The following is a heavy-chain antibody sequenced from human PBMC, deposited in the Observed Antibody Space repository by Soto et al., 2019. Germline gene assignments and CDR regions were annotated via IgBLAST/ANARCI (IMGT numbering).Heavy chain of an antibody. CDR3: ASGGNRSSTNASWVGGFDF. J-gene: IGHJ4*02. Sequence: SETLSLTCTVSGVSISSSYWSWVRQSPGTGLEWIGYIYYTGTTNYNPSLKRRVTITLATAKTQFSLNVTSLTTADTAVYYCASGGNRSSTNASWVGGFDFWGQGTLVTVSS. V-gene: IGHV4-59*01. D-gene: IGHD2-15*01. CDR1: GVSISSSY. CDR2: IYYTGTT.